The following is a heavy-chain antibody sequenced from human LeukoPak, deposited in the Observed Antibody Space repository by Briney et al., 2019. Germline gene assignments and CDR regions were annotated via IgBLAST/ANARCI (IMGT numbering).Heavy chain of an antibody. D-gene: IGHD6-13*01. CDR3: ARECESIAAAGTVWSDAFDI. Sequence: ASVKVSCKASGYTFTSYYMHWVRQAPGQGLEWMGIINPSGGSTSYAQKFQGRVTVTRDTSTSTVYMELSSLRSEDTAVYYCARECESIAAAGTVWSDAFDIWGQGTMVTVSS. CDR2: INPSGGST. V-gene: IGHV1-46*01. J-gene: IGHJ3*02. CDR1: GYTFTSYY.